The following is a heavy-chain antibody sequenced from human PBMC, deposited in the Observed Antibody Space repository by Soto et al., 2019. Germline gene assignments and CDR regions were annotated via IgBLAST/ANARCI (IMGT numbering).Heavy chain of an antibody. D-gene: IGHD6-19*01. CDR1: GFSLSTTGMC. Sequence: SGPTLVNPTETLTLTCTFSGFSLSTTGMCVNWIRQPPGKALEWLALIDWNDDRYYSTSLKTRLTISKDASKNQVVLTMTNLDHMDTATCYCARLIAVPGMGHDYWGHGTLVTVSS. J-gene: IGHJ4*01. CDR2: IDWNDDR. CDR3: ARLIAVPGMGHDY. V-gene: IGHV2-70*01.